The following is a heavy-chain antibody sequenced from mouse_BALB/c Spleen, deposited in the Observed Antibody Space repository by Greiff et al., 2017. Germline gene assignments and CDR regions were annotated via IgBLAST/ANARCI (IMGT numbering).Heavy chain of an antibody. Sequence: EVQLVESGGGLVKPGGSLKLSCAASGFTFSSYAMSWVRQTPEKRLEWVASISSGGSTYYPDSVKGRFTISRDNARNILYLQMSSLRSEDTAMYYCANVRSWFAYWGQGTLVTVSA. D-gene: IGHD1-1*01. V-gene: IGHV5-6-5*01. J-gene: IGHJ3*01. CDR3: ANVRSWFAY. CDR1: GFTFSSYA. CDR2: ISSGGST.